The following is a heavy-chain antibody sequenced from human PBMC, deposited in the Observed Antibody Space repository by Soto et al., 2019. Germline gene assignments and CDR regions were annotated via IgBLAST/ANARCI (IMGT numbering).Heavy chain of an antibody. V-gene: IGHV3-7*01. D-gene: IGHD3-3*01. CDR3: ARDLYYDFWSGSWNDAFDI. CDR2: IKQDGSEK. J-gene: IGHJ3*02. CDR1: GFTFSSYW. Sequence: PGGSLRLSCAASGFTFSSYWMSWVRQAPGKGLEWVANIKQDGSEKYYVDSVKGRFTISRDNAKNSLYLQMNSLRAEDTAVCYCARDLYYDFWSGSWNDAFDIWGQGIMVTVSS.